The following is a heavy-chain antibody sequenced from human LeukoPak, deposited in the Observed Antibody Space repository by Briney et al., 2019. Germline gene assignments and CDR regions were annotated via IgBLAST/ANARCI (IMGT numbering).Heavy chain of an antibody. CDR2: INPSGGGSST. V-gene: IGHV1-46*01. Sequence: ASVKVSCKASGYSFTSYYIHWVRQAPGQGLEWMAMINPSGGGSSTTYAQKFQGTLTLTRDMSTSTVYMELSSLRSEDTAVYYCARAGLGDYGSFLFDYWGQGTLVTVSS. D-gene: IGHD4-17*01. J-gene: IGHJ4*02. CDR1: GYSFTSYY. CDR3: ARAGLGDYGSFLFDY.